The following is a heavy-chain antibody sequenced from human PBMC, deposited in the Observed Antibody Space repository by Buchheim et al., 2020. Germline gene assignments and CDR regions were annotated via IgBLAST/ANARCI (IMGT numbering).Heavy chain of an antibody. D-gene: IGHD7-27*01. V-gene: IGHV3-21*01. CDR1: GFTFSSKN. J-gene: IGHJ6*02. CDR2: ISSSSSYI. Sequence: EVQLVESGGGLVKPGGSLRLSCAASGFTFSSKNMNWVRQAPGKGLEWVSSISSSSSYIYYADSVKGRFTISRDNPKNSLYLQMNSLRAEDTAVYYCAREYGDDRYYQHAMDVWGQGTT. CDR3: AREYGDDRYYQHAMDV.